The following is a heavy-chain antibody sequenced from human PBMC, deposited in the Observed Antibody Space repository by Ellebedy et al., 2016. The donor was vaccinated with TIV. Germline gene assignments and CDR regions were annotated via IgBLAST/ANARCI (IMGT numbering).Heavy chain of an antibody. J-gene: IGHJ3*02. V-gene: IGHV4-34*01. Sequence: SETLSLTCTVSGGSISGYYWSWIRQPPGKGLEWIGEINHSGSTNYNPSLKSRVTISVDTSKNQFSLKLSSVTAADTAVYYCARIGGYSEGLDAFDIWGQGTMVTVSS. CDR2: INHSGST. CDR3: ARIGGYSEGLDAFDI. CDR1: GGSISGYY. D-gene: IGHD2-15*01.